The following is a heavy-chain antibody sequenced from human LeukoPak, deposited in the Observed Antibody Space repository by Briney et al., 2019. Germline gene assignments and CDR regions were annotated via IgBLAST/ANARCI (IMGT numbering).Heavy chain of an antibody. CDR2: IKEDGSEK. V-gene: IGHV3-7*01. CDR3: ARSTAGFDY. CDR1: GFSFGSYW. J-gene: IGHJ4*02. Sequence: GGSLRLSCAASGFSFGSYWIAWVRQAPGKGLEWVANIKEDGSEKYYVDSVKGRYTISRDNAKNSLSLQMSSLRAEDTAVYYCARSTAGFDYWGQGTLVTVSS. D-gene: IGHD1-1*01.